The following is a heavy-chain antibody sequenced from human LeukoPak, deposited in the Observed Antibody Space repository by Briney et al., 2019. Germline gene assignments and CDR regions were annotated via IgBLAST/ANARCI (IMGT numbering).Heavy chain of an antibody. CDR2: IFYSGST. CDR3: AKSNGYGLVDI. Sequence: SETLSLTCSVSGGSISNYLWSWIRQPPGKGLEWIGNIFYSGSTYYSPSLKSRVTISLDTSRNQFSLKLTSVTAADTAVYYCAKSNGYGLVDIWGQGTVVTVSS. CDR1: GGSISNYL. J-gene: IGHJ3*02. V-gene: IGHV4-59*12. D-gene: IGHD3-10*01.